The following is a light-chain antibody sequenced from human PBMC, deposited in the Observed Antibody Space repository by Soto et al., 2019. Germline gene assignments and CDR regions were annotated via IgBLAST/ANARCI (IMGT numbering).Light chain of an antibody. J-gene: IGKJ1*01. Sequence: DIQMTQSPSSLSESAGDRVTITCRASQGISTYLNWYQQKPGKAPKLLIYAASSLQSGVPSRFSGSGSETDFTLTTSSLQPEDFATYSCQQSYSNTWTFGQGTKVDIK. CDR2: AAS. CDR3: QQSYSNTWT. V-gene: IGKV1-39*01. CDR1: QGISTY.